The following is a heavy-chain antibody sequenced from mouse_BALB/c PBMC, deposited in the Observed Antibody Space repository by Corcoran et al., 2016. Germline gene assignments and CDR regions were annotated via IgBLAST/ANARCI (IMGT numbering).Heavy chain of an antibody. CDR3: VRGYGSLAWFAY. CDR1: GFNIKDTY. J-gene: IGHJ3*01. CDR2: IDPANVNT. D-gene: IGHD1-1*01. V-gene: IGHV14-3*02. Sequence: EVQLQQSGAELVKPGASVKLSCTASGFNIKDTYMHWVKQRPEQGLEWIGRIDPANVNTKYDPKFQGKATITADTSSNTAYLQLSSLTSEDTAVYYCVRGYGSLAWFAYWGQGTLVTVSA.